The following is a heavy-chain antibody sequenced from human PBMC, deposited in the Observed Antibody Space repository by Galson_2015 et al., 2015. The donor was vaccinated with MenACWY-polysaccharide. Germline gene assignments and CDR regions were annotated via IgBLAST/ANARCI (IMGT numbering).Heavy chain of an antibody. J-gene: IGHJ3*02. Sequence: ETLSLTCTVSGGSISSYSWSWIRQPPGQGLEWVGYIYYSGSSNYNPSLKSRVTMSLDTSKNQFSLKLTSVTAADTAVYYCAREPDYYGSGALWTFDIWGQGTMVTVSS. CDR1: GGSISSYS. CDR2: IYYSGSS. CDR3: AREPDYYGSGALWTFDI. D-gene: IGHD3-10*01. V-gene: IGHV4-59*12.